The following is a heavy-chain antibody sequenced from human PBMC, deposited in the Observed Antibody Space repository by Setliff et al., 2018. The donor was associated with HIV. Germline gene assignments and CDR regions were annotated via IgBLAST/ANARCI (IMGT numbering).Heavy chain of an antibody. Sequence: SETLSLTCTVSGGSFSGHYWSWIRQPPGKGPEWIGYISYSGIRNYNPSLKSRVTMSLDTSKNRFSLQLRSVTAADTAVYHCARLNIAAYWFDPWGQGTLVTAPQ. J-gene: IGHJ5*02. CDR1: GGSFSGHY. V-gene: IGHV4-59*11. CDR3: ARLNIAAYWFDP. CDR2: ISYSGIR. D-gene: IGHD2-15*01.